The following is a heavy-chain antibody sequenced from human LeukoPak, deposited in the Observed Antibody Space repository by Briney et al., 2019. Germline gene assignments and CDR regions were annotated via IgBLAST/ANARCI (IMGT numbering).Heavy chain of an antibody. CDR1: GYTFPSYA. CDR2: ISAYNGNT. J-gene: IGHJ4*02. D-gene: IGHD2-21*02. V-gene: IGHV1-18*01. Sequence: AASVKVSCKASGYTFPSYAISWVRQAPGQGLEWLGWISAYNGNTNYAQKLQGRVTMTTDTSTSTAYMELRSLRSGDTAVYYCARRLDCGGDCYFFDHWGQGTLVTVSS. CDR3: ARRLDCGGDCYFFDH.